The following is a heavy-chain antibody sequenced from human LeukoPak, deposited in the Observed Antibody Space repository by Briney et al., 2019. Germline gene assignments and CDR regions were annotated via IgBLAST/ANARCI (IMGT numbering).Heavy chain of an antibody. D-gene: IGHD2-15*01. CDR1: GFTFSGYW. CDR2: INLDGSEK. CDR3: VQESSSLLRSYFDY. Sequence: PGGSLRLSCAASGFTFSGYWMTWVRQAPGKGLEWVANINLDGSEKYYVDSVKGRFTISRDNAKNSLYLQMNSLRAEDTAVYYCVQESSSLLRSYFDYWGQGTLVTVSS. V-gene: IGHV3-7*02. J-gene: IGHJ4*02.